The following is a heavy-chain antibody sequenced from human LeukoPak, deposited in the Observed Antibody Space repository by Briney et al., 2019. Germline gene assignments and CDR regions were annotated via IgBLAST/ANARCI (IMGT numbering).Heavy chain of an antibody. CDR3: VRHYCSSTRCYSFSD. J-gene: IGHJ4*02. CDR1: GASLSNYY. Sequence: SETLSLTCSVSGASLSNYYWSWIRQSPGKGLEWIGYIFSSGSINYDPSLKSRVTISLDTSKNQFSLKLSSVTAADTAIYYCVRHYCSSTRCYSFSDWGQGTLVTVSS. D-gene: IGHD2-2*01. CDR2: IFSSGSI. V-gene: IGHV4-59*08.